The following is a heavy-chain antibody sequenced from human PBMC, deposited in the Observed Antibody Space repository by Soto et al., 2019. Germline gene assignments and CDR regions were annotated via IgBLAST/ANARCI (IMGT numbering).Heavy chain of an antibody. Sequence: QLQLQESGPGLVKPSQTLSLTCTVSGGSIISVGYYWNWIRQHPGKGLEWIGYIYYSGSTYYNPSLKSRVTISVDTSKNQFSLKLSSVTAADTAVYYCARSGYSYGPNPLLYWGQGTLVTVSS. J-gene: IGHJ4*02. CDR3: ARSGYSYGPNPLLY. V-gene: IGHV4-31*03. D-gene: IGHD5-18*01. CDR2: IYYSGST. CDR1: GGSIISVGYY.